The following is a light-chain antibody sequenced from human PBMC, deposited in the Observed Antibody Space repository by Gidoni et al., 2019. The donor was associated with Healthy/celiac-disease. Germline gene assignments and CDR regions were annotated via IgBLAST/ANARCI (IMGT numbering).Light chain of an antibody. CDR2: KDS. Sequence: SYELTQPPSVSVSPGQPARITCSGDALPKQYAYWYQQKPGQAPVLVIYKDSERPSGIPERFSGYSSGTTVTLTISGVQAEDEADYYCQSADSSGTYVFGGGTKLTVL. V-gene: IGLV3-25*03. CDR1: ALPKQY. J-gene: IGLJ2*01. CDR3: QSADSSGTYV.